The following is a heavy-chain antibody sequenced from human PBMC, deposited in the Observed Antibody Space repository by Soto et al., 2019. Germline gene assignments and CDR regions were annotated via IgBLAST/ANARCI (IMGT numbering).Heavy chain of an antibody. V-gene: IGHV3-7*01. CDR3: ARSYYDFWSGPSRFDP. J-gene: IGHJ5*02. CDR2: IKQDGSEK. CDR1: GFTFSSYW. Sequence: EVQLVESGGGLVQPGGSLRLSCAASGFTFSSYWMSWVRQAPGKGLEWMANIKQDGSEKYYVDSVKGRFTISRDNAKNSLYLQMNSLRAEDTAVYYCARSYYDFWSGPSRFDPWGQGTLVTVSS. D-gene: IGHD3-3*01.